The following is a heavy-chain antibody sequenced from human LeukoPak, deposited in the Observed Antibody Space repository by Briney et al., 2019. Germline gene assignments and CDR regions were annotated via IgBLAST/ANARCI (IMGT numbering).Heavy chain of an antibody. D-gene: IGHD5-12*01. CDR2: IKSKTDGGTT. CDR1: GFTFSSYA. J-gene: IGHJ6*03. CDR3: TTDTIGYSGYPAGYYYYYMDV. Sequence: KPGGSLRLSCAASGFTFSSYAMSWVRQAPGKGLEWVGRIKSKTDGGTTDYAAPVKGRFTISRDDSKNTLYLQMNSLKTEDTAVYYCTTDTIGYSGYPAGYYYYYMDVWGKGTTVTISS. V-gene: IGHV3-15*01.